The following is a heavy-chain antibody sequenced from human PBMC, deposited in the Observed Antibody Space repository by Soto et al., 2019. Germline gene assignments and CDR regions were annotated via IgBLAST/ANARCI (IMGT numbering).Heavy chain of an antibody. J-gene: IGHJ4*02. D-gene: IGHD3-9*01. CDR2: IKQDGSEK. CDR3: AGGTGYIIDH. CDR1: EFTFTNYW. Sequence: EVQLVESGGGLVQPGGSLRLSCVASEFTFTNYWMNWVRQAPGKGLEWVANIKQDGSEKHYVDSVKGRFTISRDNAKNTLYLQMSCLRAEDTAFYYCAGGTGYIIDHWGQGTLVTVSS. V-gene: IGHV3-7*05.